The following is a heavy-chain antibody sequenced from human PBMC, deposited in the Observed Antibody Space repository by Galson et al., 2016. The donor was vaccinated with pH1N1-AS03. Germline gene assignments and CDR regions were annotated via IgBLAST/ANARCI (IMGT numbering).Heavy chain of an antibody. CDR1: GGSIRSSNYY. CDR2: IYYSVNS. D-gene: IGHD4-11*01. J-gene: IGHJ3*02. V-gene: IGHV4-39*01. CDR3: AKTVFTDAFDI. Sequence: ETLSLTCTASGGSIRSSNYYWVWIRQTPGKGLEWIGHIYYSVNSYYNPSLKSRVNFSVDTSKNQFSLKLASVTAADTAVYYCAKTVFTDAFDIWSPGTRVSVSS.